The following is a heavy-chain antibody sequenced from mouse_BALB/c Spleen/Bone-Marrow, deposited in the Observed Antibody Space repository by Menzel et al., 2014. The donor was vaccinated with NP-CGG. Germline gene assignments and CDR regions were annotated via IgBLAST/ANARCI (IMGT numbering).Heavy chain of an antibody. CDR1: GFTFSSYG. Sequence: EVQGVESGGGLVQPGGSLKPSCAASGFTFSSYGMSWVRQTPDKRLELVATINSNGGSTYYPDSVKGRFTISRDNAKNTLYLQMSSLKSEDTAMYYCARDMITTRGFAYWGQGTLVTVSA. V-gene: IGHV5-6-3*01. D-gene: IGHD2-4*01. CDR2: INSNGGST. J-gene: IGHJ3*01. CDR3: ARDMITTRGFAY.